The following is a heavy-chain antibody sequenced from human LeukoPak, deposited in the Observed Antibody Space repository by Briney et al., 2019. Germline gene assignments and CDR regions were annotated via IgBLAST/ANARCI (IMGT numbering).Heavy chain of an antibody. CDR2: ISGSGGST. Sequence: SGGSLRLSCAASGFTFSSYAMSWVRQAPGKGLEWVSAISGSGGSTYYADSVKGRFTISRDNAKNSLYLQMNSLRAEDTAVYYCARANYGGNQDAFDIWGQGTMVTVSS. V-gene: IGHV3-23*01. CDR3: ARANYGGNQDAFDI. J-gene: IGHJ3*02. CDR1: GFTFSSYA. D-gene: IGHD4-23*01.